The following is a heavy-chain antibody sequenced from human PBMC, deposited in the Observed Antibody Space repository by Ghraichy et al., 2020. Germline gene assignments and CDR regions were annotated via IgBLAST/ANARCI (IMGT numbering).Heavy chain of an antibody. CDR1: GGSISSGGYY. V-gene: IGHV4-31*03. CDR3: ARDSNYYGSGSEDAFDI. J-gene: IGHJ3*02. D-gene: IGHD3-10*01. CDR2: IYYSGST. Sequence: TLSLTCTVSGGSISSGGYYWSWIRQHPGKGLEWIGYIYYSGSTYYNPSLKSRVTISVDTSKNQFSLKLSSVTAADTAVYYCARDSNYYGSGSEDAFDIWGQGTMVTVSS.